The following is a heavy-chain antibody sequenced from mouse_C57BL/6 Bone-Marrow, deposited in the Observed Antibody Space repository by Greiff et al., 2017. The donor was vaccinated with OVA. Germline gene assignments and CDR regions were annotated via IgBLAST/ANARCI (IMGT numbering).Heavy chain of an antibody. Sequence: VQLQQSGPELVKPGASVKISCKASGYAFSSSWMNWVKQRPGKGLEWIGRIYPGDGDTNYNGKFKGKATLTADKSSSTAYMQLSSLTSEDSAVYFCARSRITRYYAMDYWGQGTSVTVSS. CDR3: ARSRITRYYAMDY. J-gene: IGHJ4*01. CDR1: GYAFSSSW. D-gene: IGHD1-1*01. CDR2: IYPGDGDT. V-gene: IGHV1-82*01.